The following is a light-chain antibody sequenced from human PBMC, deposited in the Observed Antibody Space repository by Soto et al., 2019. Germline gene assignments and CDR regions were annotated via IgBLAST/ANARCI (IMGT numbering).Light chain of an antibody. CDR3: QQYDNYSWT. Sequence: DFQVTQSPSTLSASVGDRVTITCRASHSIGNWLAWYQQRPGKAPQLLIYWASNLLNGVPSRFSGSGSGTKFTLTISSLQPDDFATYFCQQYDNYSWTFGQGTKIEIK. CDR2: WAS. V-gene: IGKV1-5*03. CDR1: HSIGNW. J-gene: IGKJ1*01.